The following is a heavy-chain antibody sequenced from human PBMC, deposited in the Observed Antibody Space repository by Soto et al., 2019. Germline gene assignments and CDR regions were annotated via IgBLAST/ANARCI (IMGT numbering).Heavy chain of an antibody. CDR1: GGSFTGYF. V-gene: IGHV4-34*02. CDR2: INHSGTT. CDR3: ARVRASAAARWGYGMDI. J-gene: IGHJ6*02. Sequence: QVHLQQWGAGLLNPSETLSLTCGASGGSFTGYFWTWIRQNPAKGLECIGEINHSGTTNYNPSLTGRATISVDPSKSQVSLKVNSLTAADSCVYYCARVRASAAARWGYGMDIWGQGTNVIVSS. D-gene: IGHD6-13*01.